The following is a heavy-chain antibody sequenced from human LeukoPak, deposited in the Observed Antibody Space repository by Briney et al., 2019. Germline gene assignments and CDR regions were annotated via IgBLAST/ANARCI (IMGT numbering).Heavy chain of an antibody. CDR1: GGSFNSYC. V-gene: IGHV4-34*01. J-gene: IGHJ4*02. Sequence: SETLSLTCAVYGGSFNSYCWTWIRQSPGKGLEWIGEINHSGVTNYNPSLKSRITMSVDTSKNQFALKLNSVTAADSAVYYCARGARLLGWFVVGRPPSAYCFDSWGLGTPVTVSS. D-gene: IGHD3-3*01. CDR2: INHSGVT. CDR3: ARGARLLGWFVVGRPPSAYCFDS.